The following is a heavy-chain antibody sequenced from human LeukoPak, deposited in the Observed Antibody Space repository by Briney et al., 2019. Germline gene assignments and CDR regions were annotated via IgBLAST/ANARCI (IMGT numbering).Heavy chain of an antibody. CDR1: GGPFNSYY. J-gene: IGHJ4*02. V-gene: IGHV4-4*07. CDR3: ARDRNYGSGNLFDY. Sequence: SETLSLTCTVSGGPFNSYYWSWIRQPAGKGLEWIGRIYTSGITNYNPSLKSRVTMSADTSKNQFSLKLSSVTAADTAVYYCARDRNYGSGNLFDYWGQGTLVTVSS. CDR2: IYTSGIT. D-gene: IGHD3-10*01.